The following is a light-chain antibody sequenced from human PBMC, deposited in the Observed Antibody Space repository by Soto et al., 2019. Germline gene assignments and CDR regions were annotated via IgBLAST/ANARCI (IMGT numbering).Light chain of an antibody. Sequence: EVVLTQSPGTLSLSPGERATLSCRASQSVSGSYLAWYQQKPGQAPRLLIYGASGRATGIPGRFSGSGSGTDFTLTISSLEPEDFAVYYCQQYGSSPQTFGQGTKVEIK. CDR3: QQYGSSPQT. J-gene: IGKJ1*01. V-gene: IGKV3-20*01. CDR1: QSVSGSY. CDR2: GAS.